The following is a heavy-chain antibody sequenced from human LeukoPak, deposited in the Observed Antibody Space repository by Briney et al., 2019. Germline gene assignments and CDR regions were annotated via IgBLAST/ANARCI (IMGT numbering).Heavy chain of an antibody. Sequence: SVKVSCKASGGTFSSYAIGWVRQAPGQGLEWMGGIIPIFGTANYAQKFQGRVTITADESMSTAYMELSSLRSEDTAVYYCARVTTVVIEYYYYYYMDVWGKGTTVTVSS. CDR3: ARVTTVVIEYYYYYYMDV. CDR2: IIPIFGTA. V-gene: IGHV1-69*01. J-gene: IGHJ6*03. CDR1: GGTFSSYA. D-gene: IGHD4-23*01.